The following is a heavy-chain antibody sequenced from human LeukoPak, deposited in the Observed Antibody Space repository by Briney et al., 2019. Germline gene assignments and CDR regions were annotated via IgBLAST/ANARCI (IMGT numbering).Heavy chain of an antibody. D-gene: IGHD3-10*01. CDR1: GFTVSSNY. CDR2: IFTGGGT. Sequence: GGSLRLSCAASGFTVSSNYMSWVRQAPGKGLEWVSVIFTGGGTDYADSVKGRFTISRDNSKNTLYFQMNNLRAEDTALHYCARGDATIRGVIDYWGQGTLVTVSS. V-gene: IGHV3-53*01. J-gene: IGHJ4*02. CDR3: ARGDATIRGVIDY.